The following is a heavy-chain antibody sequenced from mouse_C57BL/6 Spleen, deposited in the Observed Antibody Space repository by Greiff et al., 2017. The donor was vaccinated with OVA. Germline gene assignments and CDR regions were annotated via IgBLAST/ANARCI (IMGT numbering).Heavy chain of an antibody. CDR3: AIFDYDVEPYAMDY. V-gene: IGHV1-64*01. J-gene: IGHJ4*01. CDR1: GYTFTSYW. CDR2: IRPDSGST. D-gene: IGHD2-4*01. Sequence: QVQLQQPGAELVKPGASVKLSCKASGYTFTSYWMHWVKQRPGQGLEWIGMIRPDSGSTNYNEKFKIKATLTVDKSTNTAYMHLSSLTSQDSSIYYCAIFDYDVEPYAMDYWRQGTSVTVSS.